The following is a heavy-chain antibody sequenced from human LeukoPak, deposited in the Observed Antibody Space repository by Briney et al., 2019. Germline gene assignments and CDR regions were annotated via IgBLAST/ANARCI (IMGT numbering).Heavy chain of an antibody. D-gene: IGHD6-19*01. Sequence: GGSLRVSCAATGFTFRNYAMGWVRQAPGKGLEWVSVIIGSGDSTNYADSVEGRFTISRDNPKNTLYLQMNSLRAEDTAVYYCAKWGASVWSGRGYFDYWGQGTLVTVSS. CDR2: IIGSGDST. CDR3: AKWGASVWSGRGYFDY. J-gene: IGHJ4*02. V-gene: IGHV3-23*01. CDR1: GFTFRNYA.